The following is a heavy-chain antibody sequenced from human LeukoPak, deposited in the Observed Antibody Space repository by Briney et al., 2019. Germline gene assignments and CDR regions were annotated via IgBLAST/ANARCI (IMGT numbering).Heavy chain of an antibody. D-gene: IGHD3-22*01. CDR2: INHSGST. CDR3: ARVGSSGYYYSGNWFDP. V-gene: IGHV4-34*01. CDR1: GGSFSGYY. J-gene: IGHJ5*02. Sequence: NTSETLSLTCAVYGGSFSGYYWSWIRQPPGKGLEWIGEINHSGSTNYNPSLKSRVTISVDTSKNQFSLKLSSVTAADTAVYYCARVGSSGYYYSGNWFDPWGQGTLVTVSS.